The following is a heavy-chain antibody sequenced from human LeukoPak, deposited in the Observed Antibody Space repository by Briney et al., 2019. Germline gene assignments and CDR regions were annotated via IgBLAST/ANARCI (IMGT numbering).Heavy chain of an antibody. CDR2: INPSGGST. CDR1: GYTFTSYY. J-gene: IGHJ4*02. D-gene: IGHD3-22*01. CDR3: ARTSGDYYDSRY. V-gene: IGHV1-46*01. Sequence: ASVKVSCKASGYTFTSYYMHWVRQAPGQGLEWMGIINPSGGSTSYAQKFQGRVTMTRDMSTSTVYMELSSLRSEDTAVYYCARTSGDYYDSRYWGQGTLVTVSS.